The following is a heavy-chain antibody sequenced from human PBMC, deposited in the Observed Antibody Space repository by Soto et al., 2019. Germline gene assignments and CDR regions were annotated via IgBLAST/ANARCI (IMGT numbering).Heavy chain of an antibody. J-gene: IGHJ4*02. CDR2: ISGSGGST. V-gene: IGHV3-23*01. CDR1: GFTFSSYA. CDR3: AKEGTSGLYYFDY. Sequence: PGGSLRLSCAASGFTFSSYAMSWVRRAPGKGLEWVSAISGSGGSTYYADSVKGRFTISRDNSKNTLYLQLNSLRAEDSAKYYCAKEGTSGLYYFDYWGPGTLVTSPQ. D-gene: IGHD6-19*01.